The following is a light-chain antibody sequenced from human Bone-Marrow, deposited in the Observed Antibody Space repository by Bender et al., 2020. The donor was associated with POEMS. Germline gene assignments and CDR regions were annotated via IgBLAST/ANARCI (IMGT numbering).Light chain of an antibody. J-gene: IGLJ2*01. V-gene: IGLV4-69*01. Sequence: QLVLTQSPSASASLGASVNLTCTLRSAHIIYAIAWHQLQPEKGPRYLMRVNSDGSHTRGDGIPDRFSGSSSGAERYLTISSLQSEDEADYYCQTWGTGIHVVFGGGTKLTVL. CDR3: QTWGTGIHVV. CDR1: SAHIIYA. CDR2: VNSDGSH.